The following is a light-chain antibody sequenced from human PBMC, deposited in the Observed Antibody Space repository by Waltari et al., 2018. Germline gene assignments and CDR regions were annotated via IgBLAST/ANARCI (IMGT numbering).Light chain of an antibody. Sequence: DFVMTQTPLSLSATPGQPASIACKSSQSLLRSDGKTYLSWYMQKPGQPPQILIYEVSNRFSGVPDRFSGSGSGTDFTLIISRVEAEDVGVYYCMQSTEVPPTFGGGTQVEIK. CDR2: EVS. CDR3: MQSTEVPPT. J-gene: IGKJ4*01. CDR1: QSLLRSDGKTY. V-gene: IGKV2D-29*01.